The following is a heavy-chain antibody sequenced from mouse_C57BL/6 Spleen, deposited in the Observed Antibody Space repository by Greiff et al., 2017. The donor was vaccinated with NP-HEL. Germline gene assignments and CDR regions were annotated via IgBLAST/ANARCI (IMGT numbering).Heavy chain of an antibody. CDR2: ICPGSGST. CDR3: ARYYYCSSYWFAY. D-gene: IGHD1-1*01. J-gene: IGHJ3*01. Sequence: QVQLQQPGAELVKPGASVKMSCTASGYTFTSYWITWVQQRPGQGLEWIGDICPGSGSTNYNEKFTSKATLTVDTSSSTAYMPLSGLTSEDSAVYYCARYYYCSSYWFAYWGPGTLVTVSA. CDR1: GYTFTSYW. V-gene: IGHV1-55*01.